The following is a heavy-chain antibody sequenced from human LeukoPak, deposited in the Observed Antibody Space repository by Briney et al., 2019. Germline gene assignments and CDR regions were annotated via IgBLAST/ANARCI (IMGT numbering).Heavy chain of an antibody. Sequence: GGSLRLSCAASGFTFSSYAMSWVRQAPGKGLEWVSAISGSGGSTYYVDSVKGRFTISRDNSKNTLYLQMNSLRAEDTAVYYCAKGGFWSGPNDAFDIWGQGTMVTVPS. CDR2: ISGSGGST. CDR3: AKGGFWSGPNDAFDI. V-gene: IGHV3-23*01. J-gene: IGHJ3*02. CDR1: GFTFSSYA. D-gene: IGHD3-3*01.